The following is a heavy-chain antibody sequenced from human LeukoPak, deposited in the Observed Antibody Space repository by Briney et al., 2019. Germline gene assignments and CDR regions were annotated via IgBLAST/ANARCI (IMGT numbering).Heavy chain of an antibody. Sequence: GGSLTLSCAASRFTVNNYWMHWVRQAPGKGLVWVSRINEDGRVTSYAGSVRGRFTISRDSVENTLHLQMNSLRAEDTAVYYCVKDFGGNSDYWGQGTLVTVSS. CDR1: RFTVNNYW. CDR3: VKDFGGNSDY. J-gene: IGHJ4*02. D-gene: IGHD4-23*01. V-gene: IGHV3-74*01. CDR2: INEDGRVT.